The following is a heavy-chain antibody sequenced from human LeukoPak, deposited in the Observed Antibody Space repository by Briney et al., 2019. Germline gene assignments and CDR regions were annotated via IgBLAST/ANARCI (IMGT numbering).Heavy chain of an antibody. V-gene: IGHV4-31*03. CDR1: GGSISSGGYY. J-gene: IGHJ4*02. CDR3: ARGDGCSYGLLGILNY. Sequence: PSETLSLTCTVSGGSISSGGYYWSWIRQHPGKGLEWIGYIYYSGSTYYNPSLKSRVTISVDTSKNQFSLKLSSVTAADTAVYYCARGDGCSYGLLGILNYWGQGTLVTVSS. CDR2: IYYSGST. D-gene: IGHD5-18*01.